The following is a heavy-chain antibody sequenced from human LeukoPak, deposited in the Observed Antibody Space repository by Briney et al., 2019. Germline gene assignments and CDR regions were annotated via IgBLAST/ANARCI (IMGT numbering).Heavy chain of an antibody. J-gene: IGHJ4*02. Sequence: GGSLRLSCAASGFTFSSYAMHWVRQAPGKGLEWVAVISYDGSNKYYADSVKGRFTISRDNSKNTLYLQMNSLRAEDTAAYYCASRPDYSGQGTLVTVSS. CDR1: GFTFSSYA. CDR2: ISYDGSNK. V-gene: IGHV3-30*01. CDR3: ASRPDY.